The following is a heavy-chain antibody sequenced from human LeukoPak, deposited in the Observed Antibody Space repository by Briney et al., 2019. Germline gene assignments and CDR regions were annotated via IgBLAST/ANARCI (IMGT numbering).Heavy chain of an antibody. J-gene: IGHJ5*02. D-gene: IGHD3-22*01. CDR2: ITNSGNSK. Sequence: GGSLRLSCAASEFTFSSYSMNWVRQAPGKGLEWVSYITNSGNSKSYADSVKGRFTISRDNTKNSLYLQMNGLRAEDTAVYYCARESGYYDSRGLSANWFDPWGQGTLVTVSS. CDR3: ARESGYYDSRGLSANWFDP. V-gene: IGHV3-48*01. CDR1: EFTFSSYS.